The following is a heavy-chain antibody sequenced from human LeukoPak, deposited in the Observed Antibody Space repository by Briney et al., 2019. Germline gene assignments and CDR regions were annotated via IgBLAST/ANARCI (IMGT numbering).Heavy chain of an antibody. CDR3: ARDGYSYGYAWFDP. V-gene: IGHV1-18*04. CDR1: EYMFTGYF. D-gene: IGHD5-18*01. J-gene: IGHJ5*02. CDR2: ISAYNGNT. Sequence: ASVKVSCKASEYMFTGYFMHWVRQAPGQGLEWMGWISAYNGNTNYAQKLQGRVTMTTDTSTSTAYMELRSLRSDDTAVYYCARDGYSYGYAWFDPWGQGTLVTVSS.